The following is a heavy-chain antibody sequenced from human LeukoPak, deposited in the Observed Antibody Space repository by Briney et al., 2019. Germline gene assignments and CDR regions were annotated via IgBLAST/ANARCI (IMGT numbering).Heavy chain of an antibody. J-gene: IGHJ4*02. V-gene: IGHV4-59*01. D-gene: IGHD3-10*01. CDR2: IYYSGST. Sequence: PSETLSLTCTVSGGSISSYYWSWIRQPPGKGLEWIGYIYYSGSTNYTPSLKSRVTISVDTPKNQFSLKLSSVTAADTAVYYCARGGTYYGSGSYYNAPPNYWGQGTLVTVSS. CDR3: ARGGTYYGSGSYYNAPPNY. CDR1: GGSISSYY.